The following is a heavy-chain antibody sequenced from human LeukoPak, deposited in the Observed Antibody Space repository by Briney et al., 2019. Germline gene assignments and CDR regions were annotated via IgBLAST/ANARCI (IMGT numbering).Heavy chain of an antibody. D-gene: IGHD3-22*01. CDR2: IKQDGSEK. J-gene: IGHJ3*02. CDR1: GFTFSSYW. CDR3: ARDRRYYYDSSGYPDAFDI. V-gene: IGHV3-7*01. Sequence: GGSLRLSCAASGFTFSSYWMSWVRQAPGKGLEWVANIKQDGSEKYYVDSVKGRFTISRGNAKNSLYLQMNSLRAEDTAVYYCARDRRYYYDSSGYPDAFDIWGQGTMVTVSS.